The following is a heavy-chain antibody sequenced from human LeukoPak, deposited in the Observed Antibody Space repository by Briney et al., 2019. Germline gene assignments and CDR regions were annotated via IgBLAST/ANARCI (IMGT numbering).Heavy chain of an antibody. Sequence: GGSLRLSRAASGFTFSTYAMSWVRQAPGKGLEWVSSISGSGGSTYYADSVTGRFSICRGKSENTPYLQMNSHRAKDTAVNSCVRGGRYWSGGSCYPVHNDCWGQGTLVTVSS. V-gene: IGHV3-23*01. CDR2: ISGSGGST. D-gene: IGHD2-15*01. J-gene: IGHJ4*02. CDR3: VRGGRYWSGGSCYPVHNDC. CDR1: GFTFSTYA.